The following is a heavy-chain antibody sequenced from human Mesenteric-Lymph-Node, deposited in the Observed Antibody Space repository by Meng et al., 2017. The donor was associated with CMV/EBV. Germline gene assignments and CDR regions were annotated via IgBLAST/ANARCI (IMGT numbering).Heavy chain of an antibody. J-gene: IGHJ4*02. Sequence: SCAASGFTVSSYWMHWVRQAPGKGLVWVSRINSDGSSTSYADSVKGRFTISRDNAKNTLYLQMNSLRAEDTAVYYCARPEVVYEIDYWGQGTLVTVSS. CDR1: GFTVSSYW. CDR2: INSDGSST. D-gene: IGHD5/OR15-5a*01. V-gene: IGHV3-74*01. CDR3: ARPEVVYEIDY.